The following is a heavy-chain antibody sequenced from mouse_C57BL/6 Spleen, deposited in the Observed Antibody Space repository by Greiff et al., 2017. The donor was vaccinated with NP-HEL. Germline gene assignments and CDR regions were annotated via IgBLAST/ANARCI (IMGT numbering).Heavy chain of an antibody. CDR3: ASYYSNYVSSLDY. J-gene: IGHJ2*01. CDR2: IHPNSGST. V-gene: IGHV1-64*01. Sequence: QVQLQQPGAELVKPGASVKLSCKASGYTFTSYWMHWVKQRPGQGLEWIGMIHPNSGSTNYNEKFKSKATLTVDKSSSTAYMQLSSLTSEDSAVYYCASYYSNYVSSLDYWGQGTTLTVSS. CDR1: GYTFTSYW. D-gene: IGHD2-5*01.